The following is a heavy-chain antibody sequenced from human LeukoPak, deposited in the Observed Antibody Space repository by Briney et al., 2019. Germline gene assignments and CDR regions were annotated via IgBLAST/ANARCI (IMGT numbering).Heavy chain of an antibody. CDR2: IWYDGSNR. J-gene: IGHJ4*02. Sequence: GSLRLSCAASGFTFSSYGMHWVRQAPGKGLEWVAVIWYDGSNRDYADSVKGRFTISRDNSKNTLSLQMNSLRAEDTAVYYCARWGIGMIGGIDYWGQGTRVTVSS. CDR3: ARWGIGMIGGIDY. V-gene: IGHV3-33*08. D-gene: IGHD3-22*01. CDR1: GFTFSSYG.